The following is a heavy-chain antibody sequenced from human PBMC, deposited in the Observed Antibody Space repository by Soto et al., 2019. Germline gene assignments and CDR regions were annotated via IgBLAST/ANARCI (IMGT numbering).Heavy chain of an antibody. CDR3: ARGSDYLFDH. CDR1: GGTFSTYA. Sequence: QIQLVQSGAEVKKPGSSVKVSCKASGGTFSTYAISWVRQAPGQGLEWMGGIIPMSGRTTYAQKFQDRVTITADKSTTTADMERGSLRAEDTAVCYCARGSDYLFDHWGRGTLVTVSS. CDR2: IIPMSGRT. J-gene: IGHJ5*02. V-gene: IGHV1-69*06. D-gene: IGHD4-17*01.